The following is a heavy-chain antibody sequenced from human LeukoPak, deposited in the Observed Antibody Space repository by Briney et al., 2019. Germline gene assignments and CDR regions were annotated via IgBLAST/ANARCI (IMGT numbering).Heavy chain of an antibody. V-gene: IGHV3-7*01. CDR2: IKQDGSEK. Sequence: PGGSLRLPCAASGFTFSSYWMSWVRQAPGKGLEWVANIKQDGSEKYYVDSVKGRFTISRDNAKNSLYLQMNSLRAEDTAVYYCARAVGYCSGGSCYPGDFDYWGQGTLVTVSS. CDR3: ARAVGYCSGGSCYPGDFDY. CDR1: GFTFSSYW. D-gene: IGHD2-15*01. J-gene: IGHJ4*02.